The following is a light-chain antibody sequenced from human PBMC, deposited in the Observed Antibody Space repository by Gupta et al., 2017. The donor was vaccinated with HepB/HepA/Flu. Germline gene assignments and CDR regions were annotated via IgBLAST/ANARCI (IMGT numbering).Light chain of an antibody. CDR1: SGSVSTNNY. CDR2: SAS. V-gene: IGLV8-61*01. CDR3: ALYMGSGIRL. Sequence: QTVVTQEPSFSVTPGGTVTLTCGLSSGSVSTNNYPSWYQRTPGQAPRTLIYSASTRSSGVPDRFSGSSLGNKAALTITGAQADDESDYYCALYMGSGIRLFGGGTKLTVL. J-gene: IGLJ3*02.